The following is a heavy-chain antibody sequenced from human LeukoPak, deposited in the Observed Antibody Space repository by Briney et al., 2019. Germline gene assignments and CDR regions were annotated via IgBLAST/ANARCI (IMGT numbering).Heavy chain of an antibody. D-gene: IGHD2-2*01. V-gene: IGHV4-4*07. CDR2: IYTSGST. J-gene: IGHJ4*02. CDR3: ARLTHCSSTSCYGYYFDY. CDR1: GGSISSYY. Sequence: SETLSLTCTVSGGSISSYYWSWIRQPAGKGLEWIGRIYTSGSTNYNPSLKSRVSMSVDMSKDQFSLKLSSVTAADTAVYYCARLTHCSSTSCYGYYFDYWGQGTLVTVSS.